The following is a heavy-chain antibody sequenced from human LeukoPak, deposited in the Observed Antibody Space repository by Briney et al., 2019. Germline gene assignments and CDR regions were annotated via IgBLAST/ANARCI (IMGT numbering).Heavy chain of an antibody. J-gene: IGHJ4*02. CDR3: ARDRYGLFDY. CDR1: GFILSEYY. V-gene: IGHV3-11*01. CDR2: INSRSNNM. Sequence: GGSLRLFCEASGFILSEYYMSWIRQAPGKGLEWVSSINSRSNNMDYADSVKGRFTISRDNAKNSLYLQMNSLRAEDTAVYYCARDRYGLFDYWGQGTPVTVSS. D-gene: IGHD3-16*02.